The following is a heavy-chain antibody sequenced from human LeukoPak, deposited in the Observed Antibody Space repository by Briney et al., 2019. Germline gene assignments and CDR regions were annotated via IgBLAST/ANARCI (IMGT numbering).Heavy chain of an antibody. CDR3: VRGIYDILTGYYFHFDY. CDR2: TNYSGST. J-gene: IGHJ4*02. V-gene: IGHV4-39*01. Sequence: PSETLSLTCTVSGGSISSSSYYWGWIRQPPGKGLEWIGSTNYSGSTYYNPSLTSRATISVDTSKNQFSLKLSSVTAADTAVYYCVRGIYDILTGYYFHFDYWGRGTLVTVSS. D-gene: IGHD3-9*01. CDR1: GGSISSSSYY.